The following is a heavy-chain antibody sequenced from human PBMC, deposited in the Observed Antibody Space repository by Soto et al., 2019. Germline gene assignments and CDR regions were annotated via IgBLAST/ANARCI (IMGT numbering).Heavy chain of an antibody. CDR1: GGSISSGGYY. Sequence: SETLSLTCTVSGGSISSGGYYWSWIRQHPGKGLEWIGYIYYSGSTYYNPSLKSRVTISVDTSKNQFSLKLSSVTAADTAVYYCARGGIVVVPAARYYYYYGMDVWGQGXTVTVSS. D-gene: IGHD2-2*01. CDR3: ARGGIVVVPAARYYYYYGMDV. CDR2: IYYSGST. J-gene: IGHJ6*02. V-gene: IGHV4-31*03.